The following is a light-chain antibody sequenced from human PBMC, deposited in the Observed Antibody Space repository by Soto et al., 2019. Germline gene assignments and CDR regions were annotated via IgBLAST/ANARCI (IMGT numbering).Light chain of an antibody. V-gene: IGKV3-11*01. CDR2: DAS. Sequence: ETVLTQSPASLSLSPGERATLSCRASQNIGTYLAWYQQKPGQAPRLLIYDASYRATGIPARFSGSGSGTDFTLTISSLEPEDFAVYYCHQRTNWPITFGQGTRLEIK. CDR3: HQRTNWPIT. J-gene: IGKJ5*01. CDR1: QNIGTY.